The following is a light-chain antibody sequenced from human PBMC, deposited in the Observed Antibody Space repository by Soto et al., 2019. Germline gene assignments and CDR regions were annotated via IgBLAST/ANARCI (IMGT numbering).Light chain of an antibody. Sequence: QSALTQPASVSGSPGQSITLSCTGTNSDVGAYSYVSWYQQYPGKAPKLLIYDVGARPSGISDRFSGSKSGNTASLTISGLQAEDEADYYCSSYTAFTTYVFGSGTKVTVL. CDR1: NSDVGAYSY. J-gene: IGLJ1*01. CDR3: SSYTAFTTYV. V-gene: IGLV2-14*03. CDR2: DVG.